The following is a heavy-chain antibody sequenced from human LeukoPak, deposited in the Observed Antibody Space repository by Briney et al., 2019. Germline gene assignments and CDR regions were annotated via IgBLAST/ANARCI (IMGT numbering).Heavy chain of an antibody. Sequence: RPGGSLRLSCAASGFTFDDYGMSWVRQAPGKGLEWVSGINWNGGSTGYADSVKGRFTISRDNAKNSLHLQMNSLRAEDTAVYYCARVFGYSYGYYRRLDYWGQGILVTVSS. CDR3: ARVFGYSYGYYRRLDY. V-gene: IGHV3-20*04. D-gene: IGHD5-18*01. J-gene: IGHJ4*02. CDR1: GFTFDDYG. CDR2: INWNGGST.